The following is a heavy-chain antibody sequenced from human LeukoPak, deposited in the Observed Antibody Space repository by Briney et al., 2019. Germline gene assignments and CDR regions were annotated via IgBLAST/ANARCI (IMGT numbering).Heavy chain of an antibody. D-gene: IGHD6-13*01. CDR1: GYTFTGYY. Sequence: GASVKVSCKASGYTFTGYYMHWVRQAPGQGLEWMGWINPNSGGTNYAQKFQGRVTMTRDTSISTAYMELSRLRSDDTAVYYCARERIAAARDWFDPWGQGTLVTVSS. V-gene: IGHV1-2*02. CDR3: ARERIAAARDWFDP. CDR2: INPNSGGT. J-gene: IGHJ5*02.